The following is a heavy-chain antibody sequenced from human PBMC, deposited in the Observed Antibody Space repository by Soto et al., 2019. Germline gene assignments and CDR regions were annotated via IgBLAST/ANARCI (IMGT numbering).Heavy chain of an antibody. Sequence: PGGSLRLSCAASGFTFSSYAMHWVRQAPGKGLEWVAVISYDGSNKYYADSVKGRFTISRDNSKNTLYLQMNSLRAEDTAVYYCASHDYSNYYFDYWGQGTLVTVSS. J-gene: IGHJ4*02. CDR3: ASHDYSNYYFDY. CDR2: ISYDGSNK. V-gene: IGHV3-30-3*01. D-gene: IGHD4-4*01. CDR1: GFTFSSYA.